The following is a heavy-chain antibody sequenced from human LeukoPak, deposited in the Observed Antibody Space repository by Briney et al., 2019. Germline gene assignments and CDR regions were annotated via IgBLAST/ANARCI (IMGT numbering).Heavy chain of an antibody. V-gene: IGHV1-2*02. CDR1: GYTFTGYY. J-gene: IGHJ4*02. CDR3: ARGETYEKVATPPPSFDY. CDR2: INPNSGGT. D-gene: IGHD5-12*01. Sequence: ASVKVSCKASGYTFTGYYMHWVRQAPGQGLEWMGWINPNSGGTNYAQKFQGRVTMTRDTSISTVYMELSSLRSEDTAVYYCARGETYEKVATPPPSFDYWGQGTLVTVSS.